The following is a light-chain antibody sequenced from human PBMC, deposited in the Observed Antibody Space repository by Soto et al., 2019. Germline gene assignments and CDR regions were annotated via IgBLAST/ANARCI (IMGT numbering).Light chain of an antibody. CDR3: ISYTGSSTSYV. J-gene: IGLJ1*01. CDR2: GVS. V-gene: IGLV2-14*01. Sequence: QSVLTQPASVSGSPGQSITISCSGTRSDIGSYNYVAWYQQFPGKTPKILIYGVSNRPSVVSSRFSGSKSGNTASLTISGLQAEDEADYYCISYTGSSTSYVFGSGTKLTVL. CDR1: RSDIGSYNY.